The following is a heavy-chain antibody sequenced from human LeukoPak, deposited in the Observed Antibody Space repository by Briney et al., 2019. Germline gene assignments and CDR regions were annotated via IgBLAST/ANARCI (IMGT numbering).Heavy chain of an antibody. V-gene: IGHV4-34*01. D-gene: IGHD6-13*01. CDR3: ARDRSSSWHFDY. CDR1: GGSFSGYY. J-gene: IGHJ4*02. CDR2: INHSGST. Sequence: SETLSLTCAVYGGSFSGYYWSWIRQPPGKGPEWIGEINHSGSTNYNPSLKSRVTISVDTSKNQFSLKLSSVTAADTAVYYCARDRSSSWHFDYWGQGTLVTVSS.